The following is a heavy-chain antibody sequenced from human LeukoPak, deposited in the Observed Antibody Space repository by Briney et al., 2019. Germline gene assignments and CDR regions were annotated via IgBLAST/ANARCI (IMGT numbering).Heavy chain of an antibody. V-gene: IGHV4-59*08. CDR3: ARHGRNRGAPNY. Sequence: PSETLSLTCTVSGGSITICYWSWIRQPPGKGLEWIGYIFYSGSTNYNPSLKSRLTISVDTSKSQFSLNLSSVTAADTAMYYCARHGRNRGAPNYWGQGTLVTVSS. D-gene: IGHD4-11*01. CDR1: GGSITICY. CDR2: IFYSGST. J-gene: IGHJ4*02.